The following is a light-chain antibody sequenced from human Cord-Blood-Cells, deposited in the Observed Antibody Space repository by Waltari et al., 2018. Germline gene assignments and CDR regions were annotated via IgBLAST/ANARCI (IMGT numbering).Light chain of an antibody. J-gene: IGKJ4*01. Sequence: EIVLTQSPGTLSLSPGERATLSCRASQSVSSSYLAWYQQKPGQAPRLLIDGASSRATGIPDRFSGSGSGTEFTLTISRLEPEDFAVYYCQQYGSSPQGTFGGGTKVEIK. CDR2: GAS. CDR1: QSVSSSY. CDR3: QQYGSSPQGT. V-gene: IGKV3-20*01.